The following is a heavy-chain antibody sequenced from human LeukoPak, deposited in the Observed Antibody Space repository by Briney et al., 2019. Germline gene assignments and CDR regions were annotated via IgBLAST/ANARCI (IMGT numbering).Heavy chain of an antibody. CDR1: GFTFSSYW. V-gene: IGHV3-74*01. CDR2: INSDGSST. Sequence: GGSLRLSCAASGFTFSSYWMHWVRQAPGKGLVWVSRINSDGSSTSYADSVKGRFTISRDNAKNTLYLQMNSLRAEDTAVYYCARADSSSYNFDYWGQGTLVTVSS. CDR3: ARADSSSYNFDY. J-gene: IGHJ4*02. D-gene: IGHD6-6*01.